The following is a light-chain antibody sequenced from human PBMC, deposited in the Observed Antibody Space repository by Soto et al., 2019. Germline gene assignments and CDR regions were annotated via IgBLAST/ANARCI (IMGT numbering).Light chain of an antibody. CDR3: QQSHSIPYT. CDR1: QTISSY. V-gene: IGKV1-39*01. CDR2: AAS. Sequence: DLQMTQSPSSLSASVGDRVTITCRASQTISSYLNWYQQKPGKAPKLLIYAASSLQSGVPSRFCGSGSGTDFTLTISSLQPEDGATYYCQQSHSIPYTFGQGTKLEIK. J-gene: IGKJ2*01.